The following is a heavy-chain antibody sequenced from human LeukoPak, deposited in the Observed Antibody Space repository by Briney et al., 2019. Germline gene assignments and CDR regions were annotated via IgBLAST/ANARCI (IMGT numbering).Heavy chain of an antibody. D-gene: IGHD6-19*01. CDR1: GGSISSSSYY. Sequence: SQTLSLTCPVAGGSISSSSYYWGWLRQPPGKGLEWFGNMYYSGSTYYYRSVKSCVTISVDTSRNKFYLKLTSVTAADTAVYYCARHASVSGNWPRPLDSWGQGSLVTVSS. CDR3: ARHASVSGNWPRPLDS. J-gene: IGHJ4*02. CDR2: MYYSGST. V-gene: IGHV4-39*01.